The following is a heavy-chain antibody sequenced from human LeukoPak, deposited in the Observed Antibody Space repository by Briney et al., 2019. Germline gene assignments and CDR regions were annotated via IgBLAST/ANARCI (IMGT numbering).Heavy chain of an antibody. CDR1: GFTFIYYY. V-gene: IGHV3-11*01. CDR3: AREISGERTYYFDY. J-gene: IGHJ4*02. D-gene: IGHD1-26*01. Sequence: GGSLRLSCAASGFTFIYYYMSWIRQAPGKGLEWGSYISSSCSTIYYADSVRGRFTISRDNAKNSLYLQMNSLRAEDTAVYYCAREISGERTYYFDYWGQGTLVTVSS. CDR2: ISSSCSTI.